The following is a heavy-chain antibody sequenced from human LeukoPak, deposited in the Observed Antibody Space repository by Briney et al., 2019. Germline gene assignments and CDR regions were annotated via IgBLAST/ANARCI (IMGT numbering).Heavy chain of an antibody. CDR3: ARAGKGDDSSGYYLSY. J-gene: IGHJ4*02. V-gene: IGHV1-8*01. Sequence: ASLKVSCKASGYTFTSYDITWVRQATGQGLEWMGWMNPNSGNTGYAQKFQGRVTMTRNTSISTAYMELSSLRSEDTAVYYCARAGKGDDSSGYYLSYWGQGTLVTVSS. D-gene: IGHD3-22*01. CDR2: MNPNSGNT. CDR1: GYTFTSYD.